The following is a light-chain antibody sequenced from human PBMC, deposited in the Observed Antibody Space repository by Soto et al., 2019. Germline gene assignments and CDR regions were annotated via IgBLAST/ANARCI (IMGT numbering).Light chain of an antibody. CDR3: QSYDSSLSGWV. V-gene: IGLV1-40*01. Sequence: QSALTQPPSVSGAPGQRVTISWTGSSSNIGAGYDVHWYQQLPGTAPKLLIYGNSNRPSGVPDRFSGSKSGTSASLAITGLQAEDEADDYCQSYDSSLSGWVFGGGTKLTVL. CDR1: SSNIGAGYD. CDR2: GNS. J-gene: IGLJ3*02.